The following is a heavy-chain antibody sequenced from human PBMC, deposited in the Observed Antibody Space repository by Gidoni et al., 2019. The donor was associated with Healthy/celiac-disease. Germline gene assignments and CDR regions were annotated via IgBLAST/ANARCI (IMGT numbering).Heavy chain of an antibody. D-gene: IGHD6-19*01. Sequence: QVQLQQWGAGLLKPSETLSLTCAVYGGSFSGYYWSWIRQPPGKGLEWIGEINHSGSTNYNPALKSRVTISVDTSKNKFSLKLSSVTAADTAVYYCARGRIAVAGTHYYYYYYMDVWGKGTTVTVSS. J-gene: IGHJ6*03. CDR1: GGSFSGYY. V-gene: IGHV4-34*01. CDR2: INHSGST. CDR3: ARGRIAVAGTHYYYYYYMDV.